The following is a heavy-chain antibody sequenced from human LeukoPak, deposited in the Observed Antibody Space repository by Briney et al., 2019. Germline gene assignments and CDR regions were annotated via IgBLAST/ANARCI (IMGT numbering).Heavy chain of an antibody. CDR2: ILSSSTGM. V-gene: IGHV3-48*02. CDR1: GFTFSSYS. J-gene: IGHJ4*02. Sequence: GGSLRLSCAASGFTFSSYSMNWVRQAPGKGLEWISYILSSSTGMSYADSVKGRFTISRDNAKNSLYLQMSSLRDDDTAVYYCARDLHFAFVYWGRGTLVTVSS. CDR3: ARDLHFAFVY.